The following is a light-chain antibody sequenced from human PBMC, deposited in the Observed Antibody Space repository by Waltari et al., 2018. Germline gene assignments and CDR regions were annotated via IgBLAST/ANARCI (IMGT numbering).Light chain of an antibody. CDR2: AAS. J-gene: IGKJ1*01. CDR3: QQGDSFPPT. V-gene: IGKV1-12*01. Sequence: DIQLTQSPSYVSASVGDRVTITCRAGQVVSKWLAWYQQKPGMAPRLLIYAASTLQTGVRSRFSGGGSGTDFTLTISKLEPEDVATYFCQQGDSFPPTFGQGTKVEIK. CDR1: QVVSKW.